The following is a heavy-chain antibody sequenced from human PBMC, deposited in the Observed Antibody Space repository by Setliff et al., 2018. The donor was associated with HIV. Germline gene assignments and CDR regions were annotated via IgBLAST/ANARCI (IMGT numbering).Heavy chain of an antibody. D-gene: IGHD4-4*01. CDR3: ARDRERWLQSRLFDP. CDR1: GFTLSDYY. Sequence: GGSLRLSCEASGFTLSDYYMSWIRQAPGKGLEWISSISSSGRTIKYADSVKGRFTISRDNAKRSLYLQMHSLRAEDTAIYYCARDRERWLQSRLFDPWGQGTLVTVSS. V-gene: IGHV3-11*04. CDR2: ISSSGRTI. J-gene: IGHJ5*02.